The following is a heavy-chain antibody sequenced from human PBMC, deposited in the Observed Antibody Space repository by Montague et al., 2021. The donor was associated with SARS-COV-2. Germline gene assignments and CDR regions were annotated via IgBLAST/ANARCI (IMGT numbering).Heavy chain of an antibody. CDR1: GDSMNNYY. V-gene: IGHV4-59*01. Sequence: SETLSLTCTVSGDSMNNYYWSWIRQPPGKGLEWIGYINYSGSTHYNPSLQSRVTLSKDTSKNQFSLRLTSVTAADTAMYFCARAPMYRSNWYAYFDYWGQGTLVTVSS. J-gene: IGHJ4*02. CDR2: INYSGST. CDR3: ARAPMYRSNWYAYFDY. D-gene: IGHD6-13*01.